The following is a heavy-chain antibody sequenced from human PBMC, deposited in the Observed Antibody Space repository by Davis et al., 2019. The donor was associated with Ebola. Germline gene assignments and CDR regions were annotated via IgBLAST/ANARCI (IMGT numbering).Heavy chain of an antibody. CDR3: ARDSGSYLVIFDY. CDR2: VHGGNGNT. D-gene: IGHD1-26*01. Sequence: ASVKVSCKASGYTFTSYAMHWVRQAPGQRLEWMGWVHGGNGNTKYSQRFQGRVTITTDTSASTVYLDLTSLRSEDTAVYYCARDSGSYLVIFDYWGQGTLVTVSS. V-gene: IGHV1-3*01. CDR1: GYTFTSYA. J-gene: IGHJ4*02.